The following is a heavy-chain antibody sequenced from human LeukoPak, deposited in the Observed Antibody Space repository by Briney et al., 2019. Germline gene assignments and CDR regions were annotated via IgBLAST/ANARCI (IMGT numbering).Heavy chain of an antibody. J-gene: IGHJ5*02. CDR1: GFTFSTYG. D-gene: IGHD3-16*01. CDR2: IRYDGSNK. CDR3: AKGDKMLTWRRTYNRFDP. Sequence: GGSLRLSCAASGFTFSTYGIHWVRQAPGKGLEWVAFIRYDGSNKYYADSVKGRFTISKDNSKNTLFLQMNSLRPEDTAVYYCAKGDKMLTWRRTYNRFDPWGQGTLVTVSS. V-gene: IGHV3-30*02.